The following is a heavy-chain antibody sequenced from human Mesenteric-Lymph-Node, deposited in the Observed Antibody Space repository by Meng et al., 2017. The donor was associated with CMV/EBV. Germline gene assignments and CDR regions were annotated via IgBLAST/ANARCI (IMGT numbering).Heavy chain of an antibody. D-gene: IGHD5-18*01. Sequence: GESLKISCAASGFTFSNYAMSWVRQAPGKGLEWVSAISVSGGTTYYADSVKGRFTISRDNSKNTLYLQMNSLRAEDTAVYYCAKDLGYSYGPSFDYWGQGTLVTVSS. J-gene: IGHJ4*02. CDR1: GFTFSNYA. V-gene: IGHV3-23*01. CDR3: AKDLGYSYGPSFDY. CDR2: ISVSGGTT.